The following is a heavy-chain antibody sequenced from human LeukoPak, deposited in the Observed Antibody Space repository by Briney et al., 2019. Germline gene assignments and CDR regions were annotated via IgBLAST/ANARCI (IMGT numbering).Heavy chain of an antibody. CDR1: GGSISSSSYY. CDR3: ARDQRERNWNKPIPAWFDP. Sequence: SETLSLTCTVSGGSISSSSYYWGWIRQPPGKGLEWIGSIYYSGSTYYNPSLKSRVTISVDTSKTQFSLKLSSVTAADTAVYYCARDQRERNWNKPIPAWFDPSGQGTLVTVSS. CDR2: IYYSGST. J-gene: IGHJ5*02. D-gene: IGHD1/OR15-1a*01. V-gene: IGHV4-39*07.